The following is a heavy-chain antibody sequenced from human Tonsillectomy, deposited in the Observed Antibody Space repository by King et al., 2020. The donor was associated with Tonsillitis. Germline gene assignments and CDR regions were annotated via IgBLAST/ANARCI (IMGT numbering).Heavy chain of an antibody. CDR3: AGQVYDYLWGTYRHFDY. CDR2: IFYSGST. D-gene: IGHD3-16*02. V-gene: IGHV4-39*01. CDR1: GGSISSSSYY. J-gene: IGHJ4*02. Sequence: QLQESGPGLVKPSETLSLTCTVSGGSISSSSYYWGWIRQPPGKGLEWIGSIFYSGSTYYNPSLKSRVTISVDTSKNQFSLKLSSVTAADTAVFYCAGQVYDYLWGTYRHFDYWGQGTLVTVSS.